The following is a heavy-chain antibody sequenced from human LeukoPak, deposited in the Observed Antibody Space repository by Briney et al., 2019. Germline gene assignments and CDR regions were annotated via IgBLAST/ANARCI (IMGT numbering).Heavy chain of an antibody. J-gene: IGHJ4*02. V-gene: IGHV3-23*01. Sequence: GGSLRLSCAASGSTFSSYAMSWVRQAPGKGLEWVSAISGSGGSTYYADSVKGRFTISRDNSKNTLYLQMNSLRAEDTAVYYCAKPGRLGYGDYVDEDYFDYWGQGTLVTVSS. CDR3: AKPGRLGYGDYVDEDYFDY. D-gene: IGHD4-17*01. CDR2: ISGSGGST. CDR1: GSTFSSYA.